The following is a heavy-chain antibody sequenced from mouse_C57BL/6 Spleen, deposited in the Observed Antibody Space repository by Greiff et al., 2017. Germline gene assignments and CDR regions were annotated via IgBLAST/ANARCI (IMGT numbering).Heavy chain of an antibody. Sequence: DVQLVESGGGLVKPGGSLKLSCAASGFTFSDYGMHWVRQAPEKGLEWVAYISSGSRTIYYADTVKGRFTISRDNAKNTLFLQMTSLRSEDTAMYYCASMITTTDYYAMDDGGQGTSVTVSS. CDR3: ASMITTTDYYAMDD. CDR1: GFTFSDYG. J-gene: IGHJ4*01. CDR2: ISSGSRTI. V-gene: IGHV5-17*01. D-gene: IGHD2-4*01.